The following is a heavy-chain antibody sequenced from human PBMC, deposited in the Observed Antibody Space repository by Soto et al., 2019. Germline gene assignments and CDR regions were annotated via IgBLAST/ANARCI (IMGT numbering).Heavy chain of an antibody. J-gene: IGHJ4*02. CDR3: ARTYMGIAARPVNYFDY. V-gene: IGHV4-59*08. CDR1: GGSISSYY. Sequence: SVTLTLTGTASGGSISSYYWSWIRQPPGKGLEWIGYIYYSGSTNYNPSLKSRVTISVDTSKNQFSLKLSSVTAADTVAYYCARTYMGIAARPVNYFDYWGQGTLVTVCS. CDR2: IYYSGST. D-gene: IGHD6-6*01.